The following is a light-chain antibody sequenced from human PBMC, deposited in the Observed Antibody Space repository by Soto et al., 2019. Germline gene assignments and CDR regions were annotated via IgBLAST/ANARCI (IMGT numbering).Light chain of an antibody. Sequence: EIMLTQPLATLSVSPGERATVSCRASQSVSSNFAWYQQKPGQAPRLLLYGTSSRAGAVPDRFSGSGSGADFTLTISRLEPADFAVYYCQQYGSSPLTFGGGTKVDIK. CDR1: QSVSSN. CDR2: GTS. CDR3: QQYGSSPLT. J-gene: IGKJ4*01. V-gene: IGKV3-20*01.